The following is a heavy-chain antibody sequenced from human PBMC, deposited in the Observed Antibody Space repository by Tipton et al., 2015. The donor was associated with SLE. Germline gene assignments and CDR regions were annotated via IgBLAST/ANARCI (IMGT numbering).Heavy chain of an antibody. Sequence: TLSLTCTVSGGSVSSGSYYWSWIRQPAGKGLEWIGYIYTSGSTNYNPSLKSRVTISVDTSKNQFSLKLSSVTAADTAVYYCARSGARAFDYWGQGTLVTVSS. J-gene: IGHJ4*02. V-gene: IGHV4-61*10. D-gene: IGHD3-10*01. CDR1: GGSVSSGSYY. CDR3: ARSGARAFDY. CDR2: IYTSGST.